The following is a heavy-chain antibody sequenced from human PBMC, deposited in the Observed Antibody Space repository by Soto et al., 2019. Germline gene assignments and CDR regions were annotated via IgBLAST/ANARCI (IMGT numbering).Heavy chain of an antibody. Sequence: SETLSLTCTVSGGSISGYYWSWIRQPAGKGLEWIGHIYISGSTNYNPSLKSRVTMSVDTSKKQLSLKLTSVTAADTAVYYCARVGGYYDSSGYYLFDYWGQGTLVTVSS. CDR2: IYISGST. J-gene: IGHJ4*02. V-gene: IGHV4-4*07. CDR1: GGSISGYY. D-gene: IGHD3-22*01. CDR3: ARVGGYYDSSGYYLFDY.